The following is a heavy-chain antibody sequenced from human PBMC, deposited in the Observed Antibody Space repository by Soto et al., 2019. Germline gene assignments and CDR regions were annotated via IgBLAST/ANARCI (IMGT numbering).Heavy chain of an antibody. CDR2: INPILSMS. V-gene: IGHV1-69*02. D-gene: IGHD3-10*01. Sequence: QVQLVQSGAEVKKPGSSVRVSCKASGDTFTFYSINWVRQAPGLGLEWMGRINPILSMSNYAQRFPGRVTMTADKSTSTAYMGLSSLRSEDTAMYYCASSYGSGYRAFDYWGQGALVTVSS. CDR1: GDTFTFYS. J-gene: IGHJ4*02. CDR3: ASSYGSGYRAFDY.